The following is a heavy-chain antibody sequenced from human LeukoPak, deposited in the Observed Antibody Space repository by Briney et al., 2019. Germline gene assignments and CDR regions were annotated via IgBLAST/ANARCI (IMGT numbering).Heavy chain of an antibody. CDR2: ISWNSGSI. D-gene: IGHD1-1*01. V-gene: IGHV3-9*03. CDR3: AKAIRGTTGTADAFDI. J-gene: IGHJ3*02. Sequence: GGSLRLSCAASGSTFDDYAMHWVRQAPGKGLEWVSGISWNSGSIGYADSVKGRFTISRDNAKNSLYLQMNSLRAEDMALYYCAKAIRGTTGTADAFDIWGQGTMVTVSS. CDR1: GSTFDDYA.